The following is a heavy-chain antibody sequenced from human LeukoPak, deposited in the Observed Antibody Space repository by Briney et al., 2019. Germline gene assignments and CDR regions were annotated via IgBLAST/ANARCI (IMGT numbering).Heavy chain of an antibody. CDR1: GGSISGYY. J-gene: IGHJ4*02. CDR2: IYYSGST. D-gene: IGHD1-26*01. Sequence: SETLSLTCTVSGGSISGYYWSWIRQPPGKGLEWIGYIYYSGSTNYNPSLKSRVTISVDTSKNQFSLKLSSVTAADTAVYYCARGAQWEPTTAFDYWGQGTLVTVSS. CDR3: ARGAQWEPTTAFDY. V-gene: IGHV4-59*01.